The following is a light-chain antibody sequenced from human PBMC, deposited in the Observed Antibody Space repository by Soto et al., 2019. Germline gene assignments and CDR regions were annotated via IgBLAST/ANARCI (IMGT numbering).Light chain of an antibody. J-gene: IGKJ1*01. CDR3: QQLNSYPRT. V-gene: IGKV1-9*01. Sequence: DIQLTQSPSFLSASVGDRVTITCRASQGIDSFLAWYQQKPGKAPKLLIFGASTLHSGVPSRFRGSGSGTEFTLTISSLQPEDFATYYCQQLNSYPRTFGQGTKVEIK. CDR2: GAS. CDR1: QGIDSF.